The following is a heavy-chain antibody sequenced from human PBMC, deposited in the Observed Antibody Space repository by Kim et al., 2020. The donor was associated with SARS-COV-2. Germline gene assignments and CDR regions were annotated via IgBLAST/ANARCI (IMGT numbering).Heavy chain of an antibody. CDR3: ARGDYYYYMDV. V-gene: IGHV4-59*09. CDR2: T. J-gene: IGHJ6*03. Sequence: TNDNPSLQSRVTRSVDTSKNQFSLKLSSVTAADTAVYYCARGDYYYYMDVWGKGTTVTVSS.